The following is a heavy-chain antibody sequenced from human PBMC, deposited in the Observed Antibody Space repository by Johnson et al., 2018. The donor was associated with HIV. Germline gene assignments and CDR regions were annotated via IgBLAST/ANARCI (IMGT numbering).Heavy chain of an antibody. D-gene: IGHD6-19*01. CDR1: GFTVNGNY. J-gene: IGHJ3*01. Sequence: VQLVESGGGLVQPGGSLRLSCAVSGFTVNGNYMSWVRQAPGKGLEWVSVIYSGGSTYYADSVKGRFTISRDNPNNMMYLQMNSLSGEDIAQYYCVRDQGSGWPTNAFDFWGQGTKVTVSS. CDR2: IYSGGST. V-gene: IGHV3-66*01. CDR3: VRDQGSGWPTNAFDF.